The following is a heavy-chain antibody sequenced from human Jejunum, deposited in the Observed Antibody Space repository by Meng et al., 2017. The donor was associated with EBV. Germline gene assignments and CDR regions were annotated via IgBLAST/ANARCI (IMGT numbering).Heavy chain of an antibody. D-gene: IGHD3-22*01. CDR2: IIPIFGRT. V-gene: IGHV1-69*06. J-gene: IGHJ4*02. Sequence: QGPLVQSGAEGKKPGSSVKVACKASGGTFSSYVINWVRQAPGQGLEWMGGIIPIFGRTNYALEFQDRVTITADKFTSTVYMEMSSLKSEDTAVYYCARDQGRDYDSSTYYTHWGRGTLVTVSS. CDR1: GGTFSSYV. CDR3: ARDQGRDYDSSTYYTH.